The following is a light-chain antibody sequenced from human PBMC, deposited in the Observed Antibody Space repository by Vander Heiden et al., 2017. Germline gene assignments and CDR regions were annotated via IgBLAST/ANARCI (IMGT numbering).Light chain of an antibody. V-gene: IGKV1-5*03. CDR2: KAS. Sequence: DIQMTQSPSTLSASVGDRVTLTCRASQSINTWLAWYQQKPGKAPKPLIYKASSLESGVPSRFSGSGSGTEFTLTISSLQPDDFATYYCQQYNFYGSFGQGTKVE. J-gene: IGKJ1*01. CDR1: QSINTW. CDR3: QQYNFYGS.